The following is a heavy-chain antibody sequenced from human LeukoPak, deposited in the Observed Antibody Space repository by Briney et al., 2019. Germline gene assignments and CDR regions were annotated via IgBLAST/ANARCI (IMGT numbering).Heavy chain of an antibody. CDR2: TYYRSMWFN. CDR1: GDSVSSNSAA. V-gene: IGHV6-1*01. D-gene: IGHD2-21*02. Sequence: SQTLSLTCAISGDSVSSNSAAWNWIRQSPSRGLEWLGRTYYRSMWFNDYAVSVKSRITINPDTSKNQFSLQLNSVTPEDTALYYCARVRSYCGGDCYYFDYWGQGTLVTVSS. J-gene: IGHJ4*02. CDR3: ARVRSYCGGDCYYFDY.